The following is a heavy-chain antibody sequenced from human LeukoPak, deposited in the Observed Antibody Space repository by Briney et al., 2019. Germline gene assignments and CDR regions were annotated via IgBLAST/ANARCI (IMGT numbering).Heavy chain of an antibody. V-gene: IGHV3-48*04. CDR3: ARYSSSWEFDY. J-gene: IGHJ4*02. Sequence: GGSLRLSCAASGFTFTTHSMNWVRQAPGKGLEWLSYISSSSGTIYYADSVKGRFTISRDNGKNSLYLQMNSLRAEDTAVYYCARYSSSWEFDYWGQGTLVTVSS. D-gene: IGHD6-13*01. CDR2: ISSSSGTI. CDR1: GFTFTTHS.